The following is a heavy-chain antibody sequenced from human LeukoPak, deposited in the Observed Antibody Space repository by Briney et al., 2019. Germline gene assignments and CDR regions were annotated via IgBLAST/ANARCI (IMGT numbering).Heavy chain of an antibody. Sequence: GGSLRLSCAGSGFTFGSYSMHWVRQAPGKGLEWVAIISFDGSKKYYVDSVKGRFTISRDNSRKTLYLQMNSLRAEDTAVYYCARDRGPFIAAGALYFDYWGQGTLLTVSS. CDR2: ISFDGSKK. J-gene: IGHJ4*02. CDR1: GFTFGSYS. CDR3: ARDRGPFIAAGALYFDY. D-gene: IGHD6-13*01. V-gene: IGHV3-30-3*01.